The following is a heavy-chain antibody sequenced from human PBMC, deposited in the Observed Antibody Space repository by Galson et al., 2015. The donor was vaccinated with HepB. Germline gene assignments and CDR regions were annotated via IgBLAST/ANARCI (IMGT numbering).Heavy chain of an antibody. D-gene: IGHD3-22*01. J-gene: IGHJ4*02. Sequence: SLRLSCAASGFTLSDRYMDWVRQAPGKGLEWVGRSRNKANSYTTEYAASVKGRFTISRDDSKNSLYLQMDSLNTDDTAVYYCARSITSGYYADHWGQGTLVTVSS. CDR3: ARSITSGYYADH. V-gene: IGHV3-72*01. CDR2: SRNKANSYTT. CDR1: GFTLSDRY.